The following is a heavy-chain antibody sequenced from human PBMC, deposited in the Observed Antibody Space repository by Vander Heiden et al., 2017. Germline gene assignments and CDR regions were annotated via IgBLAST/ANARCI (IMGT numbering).Heavy chain of an antibody. V-gene: IGHV4-59*08. CDR1: GGSISSFY. Sequence: QVQLQESGPGLVKPSETLSLTCTVSGGSISSFYWSWIRQPPGKGLEWLGYIYYSGSTNYNPSLKSRVTISVDTSKNQFSLKLSSVTAADTAVYYCARHAAQLDDFWSRDYYYYYGMDVWGQGTTVTVSS. D-gene: IGHD3-3*01. CDR3: ARHAAQLDDFWSRDYYYYYGMDV. CDR2: IYYSGST. J-gene: IGHJ6*02.